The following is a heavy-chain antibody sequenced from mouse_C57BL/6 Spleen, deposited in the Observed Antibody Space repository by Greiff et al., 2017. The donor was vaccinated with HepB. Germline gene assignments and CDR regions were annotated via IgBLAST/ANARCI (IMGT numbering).Heavy chain of an antibody. CDR2: IYPGDGNT. D-gene: IGHD1-1*01. V-gene: IGHV1-82*01. CDR1: GYAFSSSW. J-gene: IGHJ2*01. CDR3: ARRGGSEDY. Sequence: QVQLQQSGPELVKPGASVKISCKASGYAFSSSWMNWVKQRPGKGLEWIGRIYPGDGNTNYNGKFKGKATLTADKSSSTAYMQLSSLTSEDSAVYFCARRGGSEDYWGQGTTLTVSS.